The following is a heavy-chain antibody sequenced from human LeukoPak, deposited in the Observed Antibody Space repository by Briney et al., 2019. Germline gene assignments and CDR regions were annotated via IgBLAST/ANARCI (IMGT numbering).Heavy chain of an antibody. CDR3: ATASRTAAPWEIDAFDI. Sequence: AASVKVSCKVSGYTLTELSMHWVRQAPGKGLEWMGGFDPEDGETIYAQKFQGRVTMTEDTSTDTAYMELSSLRSEDTAVYYCATASRTAAPWEIDAFDIWGQGTMVTVSS. J-gene: IGHJ3*02. D-gene: IGHD2-2*01. V-gene: IGHV1-24*01. CDR1: GYTLTELS. CDR2: FDPEDGET.